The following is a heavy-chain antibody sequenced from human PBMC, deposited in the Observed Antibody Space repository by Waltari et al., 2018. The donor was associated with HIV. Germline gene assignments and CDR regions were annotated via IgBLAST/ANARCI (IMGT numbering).Heavy chain of an antibody. D-gene: IGHD3-10*01. Sequence: EVELVESGGGLVQPGRSLRLSCTASGFIFGDHSMGWVRQAPGKGLEWIGFIRSKSYGGTPQFAASVKDRFTISRDDSKRIAYLQMNSLKTEDTATYYCARLISMLIMEAQGYFDCWGQGTLVTVSS. CDR1: GFIFGDHS. CDR3: ARLISMLIMEAQGYFDC. CDR2: IRSKSYGGTP. J-gene: IGHJ5*01. V-gene: IGHV3-49*04.